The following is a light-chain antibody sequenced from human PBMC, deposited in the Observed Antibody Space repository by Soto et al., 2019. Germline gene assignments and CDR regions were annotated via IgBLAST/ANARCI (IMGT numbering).Light chain of an antibody. CDR3: CSYAGSYTL. Sequence: QSALTQPRSVSGSPGQSVTISCTGTSSDVGGYNYVSLYQQHPGKAPKLMIYDVSKRPSGVPDRFSGSKSGNTASLTISGLQAEDEADYYCCSYAGSYTLFGGGTKLTVL. CDR1: SSDVGGYNY. J-gene: IGLJ3*02. CDR2: DVS. V-gene: IGLV2-11*01.